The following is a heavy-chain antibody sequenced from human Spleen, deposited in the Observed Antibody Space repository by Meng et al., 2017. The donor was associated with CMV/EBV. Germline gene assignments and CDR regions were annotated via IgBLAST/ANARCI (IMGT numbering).Heavy chain of an antibody. CDR1: GGSISSGGYY. J-gene: IGHJ4*02. Sequence: CTVSGGSISSGGYYWSWIRQHPGKGLEWIGYIYYSGSTYYNPSLKSRVTISVDTSKNQFSLKLSSVTAADTAVYYCARERRDGYNFDYWGQGTLVTVSS. CDR2: IYYSGST. D-gene: IGHD5-24*01. V-gene: IGHV4-31*03. CDR3: ARERRDGYNFDY.